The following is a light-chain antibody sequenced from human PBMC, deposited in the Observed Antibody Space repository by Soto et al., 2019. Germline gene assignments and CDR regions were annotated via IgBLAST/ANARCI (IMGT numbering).Light chain of an antibody. V-gene: IGKV3-15*01. Sequence: EVVMTQSPATLSVSPGDSATLSCRASEGVGTNFVWYQQTPGQGPRLLIYATSTRATGIPARFSGSGSGTEFTLTISGLQSEDFAIYYCHQYNKGPPWTFGQGTKVEIK. J-gene: IGKJ1*01. CDR1: EGVGTN. CDR2: ATS. CDR3: HQYNKGPPWT.